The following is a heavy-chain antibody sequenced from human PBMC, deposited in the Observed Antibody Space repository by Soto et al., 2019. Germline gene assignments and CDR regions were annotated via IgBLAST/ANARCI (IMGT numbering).Heavy chain of an antibody. CDR1: GGSFSGYY. CDR3: AAGVAAAGLDY. J-gene: IGHJ4*02. CDR2: INHSGST. D-gene: IGHD6-13*01. V-gene: IGHV4-34*01. Sequence: PSETLSLTCAVYGGSFSGYYWSWIRQPPGKGLEWIGEINHSGSTNYNPSLKSRVTISVDTSKNQFSLKLSSVTAADTAVYYCAAGVAAAGLDYWGQGTLVTVSS.